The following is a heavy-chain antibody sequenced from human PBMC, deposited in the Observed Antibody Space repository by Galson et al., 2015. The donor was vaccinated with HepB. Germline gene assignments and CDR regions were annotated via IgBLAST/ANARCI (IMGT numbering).Heavy chain of an antibody. J-gene: IGHJ6*02. CDR1: TFNVSANY. CDR2: IYRDGSS. Sequence: SLRLSSADPTFNVSANYMSCARQAPRKGLEWVPIIYRDGSSSSAASVKGHFTVSRDNSKNTLFLQMNSLGVEDTAVYYRTRDQGDGYVNYYYYVGMDVGGQGTTVTVSS. D-gene: IGHD5-24*01. CDR3: TRDQGDGYVNYYYYVGMDV. V-gene: IGHV3-66*02.